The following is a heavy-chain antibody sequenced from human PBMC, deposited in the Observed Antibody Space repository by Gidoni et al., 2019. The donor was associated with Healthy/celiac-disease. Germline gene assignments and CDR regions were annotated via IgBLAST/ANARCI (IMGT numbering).Heavy chain of an antibody. D-gene: IGHD4-4*01. CDR3: ARGFGGTTEQFDY. V-gene: IGHV3-30-3*01. CDR2: ISYDGSNK. J-gene: IGHJ4*02. Sequence: LEWVAVISYDGSNKYYADSVKGRFTISRDNSKNTLYLQMNSLRAEDTAVDYCARGFGGTTEQFDYWGQGTLVTVSS.